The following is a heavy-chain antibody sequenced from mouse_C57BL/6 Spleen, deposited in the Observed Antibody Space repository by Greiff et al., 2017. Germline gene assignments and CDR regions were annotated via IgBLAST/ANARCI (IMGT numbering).Heavy chain of an antibody. D-gene: IGHD3-2*02. V-gene: IGHV1-82*01. CDR1: GYAFSSSW. Sequence: VQVVESGPELVKPGASVKISCKASGYAFSSSWMNWVKQRPGKGLEWIGRIYPGDGDTNYNGKFKGKATLTADKSSSTAYMQLSSLTSEDSAVYFCARSLTAQAPFAYWGQGTLVTVSA. J-gene: IGHJ3*01. CDR3: ARSLTAQAPFAY. CDR2: IYPGDGDT.